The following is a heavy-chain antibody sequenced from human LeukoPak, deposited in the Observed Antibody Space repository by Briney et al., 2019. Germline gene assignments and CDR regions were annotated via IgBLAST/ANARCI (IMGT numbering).Heavy chain of an antibody. J-gene: IGHJ4*02. CDR3: ARENNRQFDY. Sequence: GGSLRGSCAASGFTFSNYYMTWVRQAPGKGLEWVSSISTSGTYTHYADSVKGRFTISRDNAENSLYLRMNSLRAEDTAVYYCARENNRQFDYWGQGTLVTVSP. D-gene: IGHD1/OR15-1a*01. V-gene: IGHV3-21*01. CDR1: GFTFSNYY. CDR2: ISTSGTYT.